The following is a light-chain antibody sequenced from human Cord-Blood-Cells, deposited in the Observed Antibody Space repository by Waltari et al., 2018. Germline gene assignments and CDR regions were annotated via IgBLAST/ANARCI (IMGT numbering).Light chain of an antibody. V-gene: IGKV1-5*03. Sequence: DIQMTQSPSTLSASVGDRDTITCRASQSISSWLAWYQQKPGKAPKLLIYKASSLESGGRSRFSRSGSGTEFTLTIRSLQTDDFATDYCQEYNSYWTFAQGTKVEIK. CDR3: QEYNSYWT. J-gene: IGKJ1*01. CDR1: QSISSW. CDR2: KAS.